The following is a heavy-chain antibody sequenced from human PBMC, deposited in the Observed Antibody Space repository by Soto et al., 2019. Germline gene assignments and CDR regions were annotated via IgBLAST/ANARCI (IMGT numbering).Heavy chain of an antibody. J-gene: IGHJ6*02. Sequence: SETLSLTCTVFGGSISSGGYYWSWIRQHPGKGLEWIGHIYYSGSTYYNPSLKSRVTISVDTSKNQFSLKLSSVTAADTAVYYCARGGRRSPGMDVWGQGTTVTVSS. CDR3: ARGGRRSPGMDV. CDR1: GGSISSGGYY. CDR2: IYYSGST. V-gene: IGHV4-31*03.